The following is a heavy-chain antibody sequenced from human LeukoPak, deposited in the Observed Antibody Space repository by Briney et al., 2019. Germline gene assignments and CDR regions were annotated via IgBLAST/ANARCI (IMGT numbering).Heavy chain of an antibody. V-gene: IGHV1-18*01. CDR1: GYTFTSYG. D-gene: IGHD3-10*01. CDR2: ISAYNGNT. CDR3: ARDSLWFGEPYAPLDY. J-gene: IGHJ4*02. Sequence: ASVKVSCKASGYTFTSYGISWVRQAPGQGLEWMGWISAYNGNTNYAQKLQGRVTMTTDTSTSTAYMELRSLRSDDTAVYYCARDSLWFGEPYAPLDYWGQGTLVTVSS.